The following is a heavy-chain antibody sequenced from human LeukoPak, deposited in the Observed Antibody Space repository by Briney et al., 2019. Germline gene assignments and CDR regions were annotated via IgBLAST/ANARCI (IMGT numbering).Heavy chain of an antibody. CDR3: ARDRYSSGWYGDFDC. D-gene: IGHD6-19*01. V-gene: IGHV3-30*15. J-gene: IGHJ4*02. Sequence: GGSLRLSCAVSGFTFNSYAMHWVRQAPGKGLEWVAVISSDGSNNYYADSVKGRFTISRDNSNNTLYLQLGSLRAEDTAVYYCARDRYSSGWYGDFDCWGQGTLVTVSS. CDR2: ISSDGSNN. CDR1: GFTFNSYA.